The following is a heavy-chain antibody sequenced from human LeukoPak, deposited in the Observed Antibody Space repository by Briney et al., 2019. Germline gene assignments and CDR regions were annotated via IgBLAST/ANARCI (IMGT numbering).Heavy chain of an antibody. D-gene: IGHD3-22*01. Sequence: TLSLTCAVSGGSISSGGYSWSWIRQPPGKGLEWIGYIYHSGSTYYNPSLKSRVTISVDRSKNQFSLKLSSVTAADTAVYYCASNYYDSSGYYSPSADAFDIWGQGTMVTVSS. V-gene: IGHV4-30-2*01. CDR2: IYHSGST. J-gene: IGHJ3*02. CDR3: ASNYYDSSGYYSPSADAFDI. CDR1: GGSISSGGYS.